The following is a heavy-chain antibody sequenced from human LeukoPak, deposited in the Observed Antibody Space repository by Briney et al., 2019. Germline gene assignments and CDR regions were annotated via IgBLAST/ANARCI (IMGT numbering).Heavy chain of an antibody. Sequence: GGSLRLSCAASGFTFSNAWMSWVRQALGKGLEWVGRIKSKTDGGTTDYAAPVKGRFTISRDDSKNTLYLQMNSLKTEDTAVYYCTTDVMYDILTGHASDYWGQGTLVTVSS. D-gene: IGHD3-9*01. CDR2: IKSKTDGGTT. CDR3: TTDVMYDILTGHASDY. J-gene: IGHJ4*02. V-gene: IGHV3-15*01. CDR1: GFTFSNAW.